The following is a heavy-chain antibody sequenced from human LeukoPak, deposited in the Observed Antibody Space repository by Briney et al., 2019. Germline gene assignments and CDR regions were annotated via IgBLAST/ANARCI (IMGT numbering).Heavy chain of an antibody. V-gene: IGHV3-30*02. Sequence: GGSLRLSCAASGFTFSSYGMSWVRQAPGKGLEWVAFIRYDGSNKYYADSVKGRFTISRDNSKNTLYLQMNSLRAEDTAVYYCAKDITDYYDSSGYDYWGQGTLVTVSS. J-gene: IGHJ4*02. CDR3: AKDITDYYDSSGYDY. D-gene: IGHD3-22*01. CDR1: GFTFSSYG. CDR2: IRYDGSNK.